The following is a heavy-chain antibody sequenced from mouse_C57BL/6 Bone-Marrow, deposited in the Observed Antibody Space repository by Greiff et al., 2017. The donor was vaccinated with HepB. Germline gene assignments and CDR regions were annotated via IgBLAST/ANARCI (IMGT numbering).Heavy chain of an antibody. CDR1: GYTFTSYW. J-gene: IGHJ2*01. Sequence: QVQLQQPGAELVKPGASVKLSCKASGYTFTSYWMHWVKQRPGQGLEWIGMIHPNSGSTNYNEKFKSKATLTEDKSTSTAYMQLSSLTSEDSAVYYCARSGYDYDEDYWGQGTTLTVSS. CDR2: IHPNSGST. CDR3: ARSGYDYDEDY. D-gene: IGHD2-4*01. V-gene: IGHV1-64*01.